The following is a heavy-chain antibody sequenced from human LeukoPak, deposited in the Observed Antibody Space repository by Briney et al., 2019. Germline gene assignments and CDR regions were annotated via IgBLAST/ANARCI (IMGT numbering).Heavy chain of an antibody. CDR2: ISYDGSNE. V-gene: IGHV3-30-3*01. D-gene: IGHD6-19*01. CDR1: GFTFSRYA. Sequence: PGGSLRLSCAASGFTFSRYAMHWVRQAPGKGLEWVAVISYDGSNEYYADSVKGRFTISRDNAKNSLYLQMNSLRAEDTAVYYCAREYSNGWYTIDYWGQGTLVTVSS. CDR3: AREYSNGWYTIDY. J-gene: IGHJ4*02.